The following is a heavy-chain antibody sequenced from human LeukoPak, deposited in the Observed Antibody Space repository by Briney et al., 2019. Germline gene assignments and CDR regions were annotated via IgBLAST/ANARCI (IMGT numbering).Heavy chain of an antibody. D-gene: IGHD3-22*01. Sequence: GASVKVSCKASGGTFSSYAISWVRQAPGRGLEWMGRIIPILGIANYAQKFQGRVTITADKSTSTAYMELSSLRSEDTAVYYCAREPYDEPSGYYYDSSGYYRYYYYGMDVWGQGTTVTVSS. CDR2: IIPILGIA. J-gene: IGHJ6*02. V-gene: IGHV1-69*04. CDR3: AREPYDEPSGYYYDSSGYYRYYYYGMDV. CDR1: GGTFSSYA.